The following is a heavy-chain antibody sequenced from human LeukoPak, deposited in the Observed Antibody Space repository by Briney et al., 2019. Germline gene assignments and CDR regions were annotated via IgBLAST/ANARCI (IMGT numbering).Heavy chain of an antibody. CDR2: MNSNSGNT. CDR1: GYTFISYD. V-gene: IGHV1-8*01. D-gene: IGHD3-10*01. Sequence: ASVKVSCKASGYTFISYDINWVRQATGQGLEWMGWMNSNSGNTGSAQKFQGRVTMTRNTSISTAYMELSSLRSEDTAAYYCARSKGVSGSYYAGDYWGQGTLVTVSS. J-gene: IGHJ4*02. CDR3: ARSKGVSGSYYAGDY.